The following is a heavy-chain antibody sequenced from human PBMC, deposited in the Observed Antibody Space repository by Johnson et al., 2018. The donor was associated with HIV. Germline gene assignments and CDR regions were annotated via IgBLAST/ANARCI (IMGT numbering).Heavy chain of an antibody. CDR2: ISYDGSNK. CDR3: VRDRLLATIPLRKSWGDAFEI. Sequence: QVQVVESGGGLVQPGGSLRLSCAASQFIFSNYWMNWVRQAPGKGLEWVAVISYDGSNKYYADSVKGRFTISRDNSKNTLYLQMNSLRAEDKAGYYCVRDRLLATIPLRKSWGDAFEIWGQGTMVTVSS. V-gene: IGHV3-30*03. D-gene: IGHD5-12*01. J-gene: IGHJ3*02. CDR1: QFIFSNYW.